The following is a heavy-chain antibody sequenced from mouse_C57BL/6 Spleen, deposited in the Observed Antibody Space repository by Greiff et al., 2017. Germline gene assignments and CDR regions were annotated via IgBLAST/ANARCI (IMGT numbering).Heavy chain of an antibody. CDR3: ARTGDADFYY. CDR1: GFTFSDYG. CDR2: ISSGSSTI. D-gene: IGHD3-3*01. Sequence: EVQVVESGGGLVKPGGSLKLSCAASGFTFSDYGMHWVRQAPEKGLEWVAYISSGSSTIYYADTVKGRFTISRDNAKNTLFLQMTRLRSEDTAMCYCARTGDADFYYWGQGTTLTVSS. V-gene: IGHV5-17*01. J-gene: IGHJ2*01.